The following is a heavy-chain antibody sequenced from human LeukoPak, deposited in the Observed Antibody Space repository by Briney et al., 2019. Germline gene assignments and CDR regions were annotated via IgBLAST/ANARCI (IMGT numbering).Heavy chain of an antibody. CDR2: ISTYNGNT. V-gene: IGHV1-18*01. J-gene: IGHJ4*02. CDR1: GYTFTSYV. D-gene: IGHD4-17*01. Sequence: ASVKVSCKASGYTFTSYVINWVRQAPGQGLEWMGWISTYNGNTNYAQELQGRVTMTTNTSTTTAYMELRSLRSDDTAMYYCAREGPYGDYLDYWGQGTLVTVSS. CDR3: AREGPYGDYLDY.